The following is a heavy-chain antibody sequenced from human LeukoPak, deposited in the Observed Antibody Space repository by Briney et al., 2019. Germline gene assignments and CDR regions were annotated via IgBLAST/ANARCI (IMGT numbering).Heavy chain of an antibody. J-gene: IGHJ6*03. Sequence: PSETLSLTCAVHGGSFSGYYWSWIRQPPGKGLEWIGEINHSGSTNYNPSLKSRVTITVDTSKNQFSLKLGSVTAADTAVYYCARGPSCSSTSCYTTPMDVWGKGTTVTVSS. CDR1: GGSFSGYY. D-gene: IGHD2-2*02. CDR2: INHSGST. CDR3: ARGPSCSSTSCYTTPMDV. V-gene: IGHV4-34*01.